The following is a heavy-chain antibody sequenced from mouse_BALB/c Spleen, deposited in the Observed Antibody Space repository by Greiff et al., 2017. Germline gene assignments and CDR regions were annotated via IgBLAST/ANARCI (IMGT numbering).Heavy chain of an antibody. Sequence: EVQGVESGGGLVQPGGSLKLSCAASGFTFSSYTMSWVRQTPEKRLEWVAYISNGGGSTYYPDTVKGRFTISRDNAKNTLYLQMSSLKAEDTAMYYCARGGSSSYFDVWGAGTTVTVSS. V-gene: IGHV5-12-2*01. D-gene: IGHD1-1*01. CDR1: GFTFSSYT. CDR3: ARGGSSSYFDV. CDR2: ISNGGGST. J-gene: IGHJ1*01.